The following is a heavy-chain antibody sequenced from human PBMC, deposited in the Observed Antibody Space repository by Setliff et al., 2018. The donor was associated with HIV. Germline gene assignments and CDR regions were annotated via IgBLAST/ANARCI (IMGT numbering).Heavy chain of an antibody. CDR2: MNRYGST. CDR1: GYSFTNYD. CDR3: ARILVGVDDAFDI. D-gene: IGHD1-26*01. Sequence: ASVKVSCKASGYSFTNYDINWVRQATGQGLEWMGWMNRYGSTGYAQKFKGRVTMTTDTSTSTAYMELRSLRSDDTAVYYCARILVGVDDAFDIWGQGTMVTVSS. V-gene: IGHV1-8*01. J-gene: IGHJ3*02.